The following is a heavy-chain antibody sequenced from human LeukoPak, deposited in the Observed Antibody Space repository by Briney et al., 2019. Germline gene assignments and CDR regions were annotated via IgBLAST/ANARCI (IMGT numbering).Heavy chain of an antibody. CDR3: AKDGNFWSGYENDY. CDR2: ISGSGGST. J-gene: IGHJ4*02. Sequence: PGGSLRLSCAASGFTFSSYAMSWVRQAPGKGLEWVSAISGSGGSTYYADSVKGRFTISRDNSKNTLYLQMNSLRAEDTAVYYCAKDGNFWSGYENDYWGQGTLVTVSS. V-gene: IGHV3-23*01. CDR1: GFTFSSYA. D-gene: IGHD3-3*01.